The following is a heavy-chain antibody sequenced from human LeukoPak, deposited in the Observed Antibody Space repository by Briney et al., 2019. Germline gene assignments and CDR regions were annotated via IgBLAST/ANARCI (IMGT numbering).Heavy chain of an antibody. D-gene: IGHD3-10*01. CDR1: GGSISSGGYY. CDR3: ARSSRGLLDY. CDR2: IYYSSST. V-gene: IGHV4-31*01. J-gene: IGHJ4*02. Sequence: SQTLSLTGTVSGGSISSGGYYWSWIRQHPGKGRWWIGYIYYSSSTYYNPSPKSPVTISVDTYKTQFSLKLSSVTAAETDVYYCARSSRGLLDYWGQGTLVTVSS.